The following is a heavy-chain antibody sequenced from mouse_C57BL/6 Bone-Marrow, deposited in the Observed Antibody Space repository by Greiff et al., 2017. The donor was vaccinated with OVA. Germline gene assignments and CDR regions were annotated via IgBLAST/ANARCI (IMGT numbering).Heavy chain of an antibody. CDR1: GYTFTDHT. J-gene: IGHJ4*01. D-gene: IGHD2-4*01. Sequence: VQLQQSDAELVKPGASVKISCKVSGYTFTDHTIHWMKQRPEQGLEWIGYIYPRDGSTTYDEKFKGKATLTADKSSSTAYMQLNSLSSEDSSVYFSARKRLRRRNAMDYWGQGTSVTVSS. CDR3: ARKRLRRRNAMDY. CDR2: IYPRDGST. V-gene: IGHV1-78*01.